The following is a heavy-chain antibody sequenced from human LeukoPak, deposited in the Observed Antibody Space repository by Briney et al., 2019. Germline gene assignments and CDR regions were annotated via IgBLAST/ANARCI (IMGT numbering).Heavy chain of an antibody. CDR2: INPNSGGT. CDR3: VRPPQLIAAAGTYNWFDS. Sequence: ASVKVSCKASGYTFTDYYMHWVRQAPGQGLEWMGWINPNSGGTNYAQKFQGRVTMTRDTSINTAYMELSRLRSDDTAVYYCVRPPQLIAAAGTYNWFDSWGQGTLVTVPS. V-gene: IGHV1-2*02. D-gene: IGHD6-13*01. CDR1: GYTFTDYY. J-gene: IGHJ5*01.